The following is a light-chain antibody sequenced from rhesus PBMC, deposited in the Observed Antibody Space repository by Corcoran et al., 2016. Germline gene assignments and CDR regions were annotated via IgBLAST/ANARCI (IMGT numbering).Light chain of an antibody. CDR1: QGISRW. CDR3: QQYDDLPFT. CDR2: AAS. J-gene: IGKJ3*01. V-gene: IGKV1-19*01. Sequence: DIQMTQSPSSLSASVGDKGTITCHASQGISRWLAWYQQKPGKAPKPLINAASSLQSGVPSRYSGSGSGTDYTLTISSLQPEDFAAYYYQQYDDLPFTFGPGTKLDIK.